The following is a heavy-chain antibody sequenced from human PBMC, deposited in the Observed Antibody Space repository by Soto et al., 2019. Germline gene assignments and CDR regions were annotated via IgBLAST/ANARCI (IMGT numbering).Heavy chain of an antibody. CDR2: IYHSGST. CDR1: GGSISSGGYS. Sequence: SETLSLTCAVSGGSISSGGYSWSWIRQPPGKGLEWIGYIYHSGSTYYNPSLKSRVTISVDRSKNQFSLKLSSVTAADTAVYYCARHLRYGDYALDIWGQGTMVTVSS. D-gene: IGHD4-17*01. CDR3: ARHLRYGDYALDI. J-gene: IGHJ3*02. V-gene: IGHV4-30-2*01.